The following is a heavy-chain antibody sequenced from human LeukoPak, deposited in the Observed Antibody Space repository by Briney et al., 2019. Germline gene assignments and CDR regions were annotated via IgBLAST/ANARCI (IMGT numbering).Heavy chain of an antibody. CDR3: AKAQLLTDAFDI. V-gene: IGHV3-23*01. CDR1: GFTFSTYA. CDR2: ISGSGGST. Sequence: GGSLRLSCAASGFTFSTYAMSWVRQAPGKGLEWVSAISGSGGSTYYADSVKGRFTISRDNSKNTLYLQMNSLRAEDTAVYYCAKAQLLTDAFDIWGQGTMVTVSS. D-gene: IGHD5-24*01. J-gene: IGHJ3*02.